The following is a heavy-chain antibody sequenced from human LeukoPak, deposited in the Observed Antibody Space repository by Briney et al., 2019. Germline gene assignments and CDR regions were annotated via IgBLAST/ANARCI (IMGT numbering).Heavy chain of an antibody. J-gene: IGHJ5*02. V-gene: IGHV4-59*01. Sequence: PSETLSLTCTVSGGSLNSDYWSWIRQPPGKGLEWIGYIYHSGGTYYNPSLESRVTISVDTSKKHFSLKLTSVTAADTAVYYCARVGGFHLQFDPWGQGTLVTVSS. D-gene: IGHD3-16*01. CDR3: ARVGGFHLQFDP. CDR2: IYHSGGT. CDR1: GGSLNSDY.